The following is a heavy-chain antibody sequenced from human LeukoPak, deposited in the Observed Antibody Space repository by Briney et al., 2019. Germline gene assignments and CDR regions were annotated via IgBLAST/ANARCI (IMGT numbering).Heavy chain of an antibody. CDR3: ARGLTLTTLDY. J-gene: IGHJ4*02. V-gene: IGHV3-23*01. CDR1: GFTFSSYT. CDR2: ISSGGGST. D-gene: IGHD4-11*01. Sequence: GGSLRLSCAASGFTFSSYTMTWVRQAPGKGLEWVSTISSGGGSTYYADSVKGRFTISRDNSKNTLYLQMDSLRAEDTAIYYCARGLTLTTLDYWGQGTLVTVSS.